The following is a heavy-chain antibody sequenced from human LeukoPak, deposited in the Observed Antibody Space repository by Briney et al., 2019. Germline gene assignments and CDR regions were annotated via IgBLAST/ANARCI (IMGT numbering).Heavy chain of an antibody. CDR2: ISSSGSAI. J-gene: IGHJ4*02. CDR3: AREKLSFFDSSGYFDY. V-gene: IGHV3-48*03. D-gene: IGHD3-22*01. CDR1: GFTFTSYE. Sequence: GGSLRLSCAASGFTFTSYEMNWVRQAPGKGLEWVSFISSSGSAIHYADSVRGRFTISRDNAKNSLYLQMSRLRAEDTAVYYCAREKLSFFDSSGYFDYWGQGTLVTVSS.